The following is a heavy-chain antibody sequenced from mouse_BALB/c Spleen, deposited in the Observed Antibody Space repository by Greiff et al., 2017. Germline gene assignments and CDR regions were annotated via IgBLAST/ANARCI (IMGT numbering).Heavy chain of an antibody. D-gene: IGHD2-2*01. Sequence: EVKLMESGAELVKPGASVKLSCTASGFNIKDTYMHWVKQRPEQGLEWIGRIDPANGNTKYDPKFQGKATITADTSSNTAYLQLSSLTSEDTAVYYCAIYGSLAYWGQGTLVTVSA. CDR1: GFNIKDTY. CDR2: IDPANGNT. CDR3: AIYGSLAY. V-gene: IGHV14-3*02. J-gene: IGHJ3*01.